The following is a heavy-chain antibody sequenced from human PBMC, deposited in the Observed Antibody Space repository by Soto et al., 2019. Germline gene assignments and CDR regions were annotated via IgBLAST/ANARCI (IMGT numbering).Heavy chain of an antibody. V-gene: IGHV4-4*07. Sequence: SETLSLTCTVSGASISSFYCSWIRQPAGKGLEWIGRIYSSGSANFNPSLNSRVSMSVDTSKNQFSLRLNSVTAADTAMYYWVREEQLGPFYYYAMDVWGQGTKVTVSS. CDR1: GASISSFY. CDR2: IYSSGSA. D-gene: IGHD6-6*01. CDR3: VREEQLGPFYYYAMDV. J-gene: IGHJ6*02.